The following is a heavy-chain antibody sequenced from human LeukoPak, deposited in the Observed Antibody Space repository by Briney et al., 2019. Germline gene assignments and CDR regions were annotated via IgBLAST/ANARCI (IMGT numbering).Heavy chain of an antibody. CDR2: IYYNGKT. CDR3: ARDAYRPVGESRDYYGMDV. CDR1: GGSVTYTNYY. J-gene: IGHJ6*04. V-gene: IGHV4-39*07. D-gene: IGHD1-26*01. Sequence: SETLSLTCTVSGGSVTYTNYYWGWIRQPPGKGLQWIGVIYYNGKTYYNPSLKSRVTVAVDTSKNQFSLKLSSVTAADTAVYYWARDAYRPVGESRDYYGMDVWGKGTTVTVPT.